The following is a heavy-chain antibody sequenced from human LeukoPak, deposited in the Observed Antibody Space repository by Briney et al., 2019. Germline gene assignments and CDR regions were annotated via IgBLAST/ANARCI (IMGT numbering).Heavy chain of an antibody. J-gene: IGHJ4*02. V-gene: IGHV4-39*07. CDR1: GGSISSGDYY. CDR3: ARTPYLYDYVWGRHDY. D-gene: IGHD3-16*01. CDR2: INHSGST. Sequence: SETLSLTCTVSGGSISSGDYYWSWIRQPPVKGLEWIGEINHSGSTNYNPSLKSRVTISVDTSKNQFSLKLSSVTAADTAVYYCARTPYLYDYVWGRHDYWGQGTLVTVSS.